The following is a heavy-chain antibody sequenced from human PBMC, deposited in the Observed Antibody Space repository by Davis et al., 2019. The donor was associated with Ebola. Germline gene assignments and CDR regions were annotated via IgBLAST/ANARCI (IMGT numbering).Heavy chain of an antibody. CDR3: AKDKGTNWYYRDASDI. Sequence: GGPLRPPCPASGFTFKNHAMSWARQAPGKGRGWVAAVSVNGDKTHYADSARGRLTISRDNSNNTVSLQINSLRAADTATYYCAKDKGTNWYYRDASDIWGQGTVVTVSS. V-gene: IGHV3-23*01. D-gene: IGHD7-27*01. CDR1: GFTFKNHA. J-gene: IGHJ3*02. CDR2: VSVNGDKT.